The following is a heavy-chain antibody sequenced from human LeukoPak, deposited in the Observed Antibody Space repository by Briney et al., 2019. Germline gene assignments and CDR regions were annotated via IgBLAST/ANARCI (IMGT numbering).Heavy chain of an antibody. Sequence: LGASVKVSCKASGYAFTGYYMHWVRQAPGQGLEWMGWISAYNGNTNYAQKLQGRVTMTTDTSTSTAYMELRSLRSDDTAVYYCAESDYYGSGPIWGQGTMVTVSS. CDR3: AESDYYGSGPI. CDR1: GYAFTGYY. J-gene: IGHJ3*02. V-gene: IGHV1-18*04. CDR2: ISAYNGNT. D-gene: IGHD3-10*01.